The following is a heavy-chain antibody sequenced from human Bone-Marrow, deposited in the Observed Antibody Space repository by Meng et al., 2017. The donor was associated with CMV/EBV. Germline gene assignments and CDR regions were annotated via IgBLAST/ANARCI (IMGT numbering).Heavy chain of an antibody. CDR2: ISYDGSNK. D-gene: IGHD2-2*01. CDR1: GFTFSSYA. V-gene: IGHV3-30*04. Sequence: GESLKISCAASGFTFSSYAMHWVRQAPGKGLEWVAVISYDGSNKYYADSVKGRFTISRDNSKNTLYLQMNSLRAEDTAVYYCARVGSTSSDWDYYYGMDVWGQRTTVTVSS. CDR3: ARVGSTSSDWDYYYGMDV. J-gene: IGHJ6*02.